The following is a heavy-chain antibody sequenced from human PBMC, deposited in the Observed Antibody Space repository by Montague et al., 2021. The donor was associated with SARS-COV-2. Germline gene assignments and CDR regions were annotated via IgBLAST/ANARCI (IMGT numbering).Heavy chain of an antibody. V-gene: IGHV4-61*02. CDR3: ARFGSGTLEFDL. CDR2: IRTTGHT. CDR1: GASISTGIYY. D-gene: IGHD1-26*01. Sequence: TLSLTCTVSGASISTGIYYWSWIRQPAGKGLEWIGRIRTTGHTDYNSSLESRVFMSVDTSTNQFSQSLTSVTAADTAVYFCARFGSGTLEFDLWGQGTLVTVSS. J-gene: IGHJ4*02.